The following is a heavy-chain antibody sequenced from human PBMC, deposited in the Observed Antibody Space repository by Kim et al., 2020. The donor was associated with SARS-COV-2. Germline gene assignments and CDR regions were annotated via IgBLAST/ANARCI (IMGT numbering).Heavy chain of an antibody. V-gene: IGHV1-2*02. CDR3: ARDRRNYDFWSGYFFDY. J-gene: IGHJ4*02. D-gene: IGHD3-3*01. Sequence: FQGRVTMTRDTSISTAYMELSRLRSDDTAVYYCARDRRNYDFWSGYFFDYWGQGTLVTVSS.